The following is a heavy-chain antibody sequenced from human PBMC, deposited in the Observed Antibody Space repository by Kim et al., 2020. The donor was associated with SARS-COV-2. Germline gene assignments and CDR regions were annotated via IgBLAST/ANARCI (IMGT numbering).Heavy chain of an antibody. D-gene: IGHD3-9*01. CDR1: GYTFTSYA. V-gene: IGHV7-4-1*02. CDR2: INTNTGNP. CDR3: ARADYDILTGYYIGYYYYGMDV. Sequence: ASVKVSCKASGYTFTSYAMNWVRQAPGQGLEWMGWINTNTGNPTYAQGFTGRFVFSLDTSVSTAYLQISSLKAEDTAVYYFARADYDILTGYYIGYYYYGMDVWGQGTTVTVSS. J-gene: IGHJ6*02.